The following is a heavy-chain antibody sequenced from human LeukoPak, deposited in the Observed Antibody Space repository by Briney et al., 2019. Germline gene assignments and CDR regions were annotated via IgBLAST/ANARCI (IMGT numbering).Heavy chain of an antibody. Sequence: SETLSLTCTVSGGSISNYYWSWIRQPPGKGLEWIGYMYNSGSTNDNPSLKSRVTISVDTSKNQFSLKLSSVTAADTAVYYCACLTTADAFDIWGQGTMVTVSS. D-gene: IGHD3-22*01. V-gene: IGHV4-59*01. CDR1: GGSISNYY. J-gene: IGHJ3*02. CDR2: MYNSGST. CDR3: ACLTTADAFDI.